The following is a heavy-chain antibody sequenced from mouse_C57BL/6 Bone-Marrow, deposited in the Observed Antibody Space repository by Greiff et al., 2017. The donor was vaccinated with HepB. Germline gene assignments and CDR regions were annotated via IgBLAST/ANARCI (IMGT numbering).Heavy chain of an antibody. CDR3: TDGNYPWFAY. J-gene: IGHJ3*01. Sequence: EVKLMESGGGLVQPGGSMKLSCVASGFTFSNYWMNWVRQSPEKGLEWVAQIRLKSDNYETHYAESVKGRFTISRDDSKSSVYLQMNNLRAEDTGIYYCTDGNYPWFAYWGQGTLVTVSA. CDR1: GFTFSNYW. D-gene: IGHD2-1*01. CDR2: IRLKSDNYET. V-gene: IGHV6-3*01.